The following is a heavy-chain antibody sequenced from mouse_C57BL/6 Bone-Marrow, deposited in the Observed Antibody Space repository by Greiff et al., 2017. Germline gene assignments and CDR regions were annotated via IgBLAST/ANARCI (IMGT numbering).Heavy chain of an antibody. V-gene: IGHV5-9*01. J-gene: IGHJ1*03. CDR2: ISRGGGNT. D-gene: IGHD1-1*01. Sequence: EVHLVQSGAGLVKPGGSLKLSCAASGFTFSSYTMSWVRQTPEQRLQWVAAISRGGGNTYYPDSVKGRFTISRDNDKNILYLQMSSLRSEDTALYYCARQVTTVLATKYFDVWGTGTTVTVSS. CDR1: GFTFSSYT. CDR3: ARQVTTVLATKYFDV.